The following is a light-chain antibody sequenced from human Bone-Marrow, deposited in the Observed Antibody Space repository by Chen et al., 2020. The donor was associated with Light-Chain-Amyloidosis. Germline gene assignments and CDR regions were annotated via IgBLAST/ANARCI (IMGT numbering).Light chain of an antibody. CDR3: QQRQAWPIT. V-gene: IGKV3-11*01. Sequence: EIVLTQSPATLSLSPGERATLSCRASQSVSNYLAWYQQRPGQAPRLLIYDTSNRAPGIPARFSGRGSGTDFTLTNSSLQPEDFAIYYCQQRQAWPITFGGGTNVEIK. CDR1: QSVSNY. CDR2: DTS. J-gene: IGKJ4*01.